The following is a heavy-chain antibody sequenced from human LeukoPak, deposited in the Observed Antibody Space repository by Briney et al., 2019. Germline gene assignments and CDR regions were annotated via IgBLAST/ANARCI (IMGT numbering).Heavy chain of an antibody. CDR2: IYYSGST. Sequence: SETLSLTCTVSGGSISHHYWSWIRQPPGKGLEWIGYIYYSGSTNYNPSLKSRVTISVDTSKNQFSLKLSSVTAADTAVYYCARETDYGDYGSKYYMDVWGKGTTVTVSS. J-gene: IGHJ6*03. CDR3: ARETDYGDYGSKYYMDV. V-gene: IGHV4-59*11. CDR1: GGSISHHY. D-gene: IGHD4-17*01.